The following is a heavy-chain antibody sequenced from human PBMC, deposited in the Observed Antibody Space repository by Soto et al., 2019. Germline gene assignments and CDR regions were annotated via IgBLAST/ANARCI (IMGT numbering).Heavy chain of an antibody. CDR2: IIPIFGTA. CDR3: ARELTMYYYDSSGAFDI. D-gene: IGHD3-22*01. V-gene: IGHV1-69*13. Sequence: ASVKVSCKASGGTFSSYAISWVRQAPGQGLEWMGGIIPIFGTANYAQKFQGRVTITADESTSTAYMELSSLRSEDTAVYYCARELTMYYYDSSGAFDIWGQGTMVTVSS. J-gene: IGHJ3*02. CDR1: GGTFSSYA.